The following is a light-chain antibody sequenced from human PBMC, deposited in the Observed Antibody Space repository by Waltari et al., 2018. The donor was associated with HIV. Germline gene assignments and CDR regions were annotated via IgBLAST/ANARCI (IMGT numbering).Light chain of an antibody. CDR1: QDISNH. J-gene: IGKJ2*01. V-gene: IGKV1-33*01. CDR3: QQYDNLPPYT. Sequence: DIQMTQSPSSLSASVGDRVTITCQASQDISNHLNWYQQKPGKAPKFLIYDASNLETGVPSRFSGSGSGTDFTLTISSLQPEDIATYYCQQYDNLPPYTFGQGPSWRSN. CDR2: DAS.